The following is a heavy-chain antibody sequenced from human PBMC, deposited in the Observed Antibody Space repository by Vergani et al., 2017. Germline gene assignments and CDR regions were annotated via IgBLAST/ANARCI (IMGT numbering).Heavy chain of an antibody. CDR1: GGTFSSYT. CDR3: VRSSSAPYYMDV. CDR2: IIPILGIA. Sequence: QVQLVQSGAEVKKPGSSVKVSCKASGGTFSSYTISWVRQAPGKGLEWMGRIIPILGIANYAQKFQGRVTITADKSTSTAYMELSSLRTEDTAVYYCVRSSSAPYYMDVWGKGTTVTVSS. J-gene: IGHJ6*03. D-gene: IGHD6-6*01. V-gene: IGHV1-69*02.